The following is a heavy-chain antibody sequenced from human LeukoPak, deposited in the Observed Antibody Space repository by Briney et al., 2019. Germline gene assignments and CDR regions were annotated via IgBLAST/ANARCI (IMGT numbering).Heavy chain of an antibody. V-gene: IGHV3-53*01. D-gene: IGHD3-22*01. CDR3: ARDRRGGYYDSSGYYSDY. J-gene: IGHJ4*02. CDR1: GFTVSSNS. Sequence: GGSLRLSYTVSGFTVSSNSMSWVRQAPGKGLEWVSFIYSGGNTHYSDSVKGRFTISRDNSKNTLYLQMNSLRAEDTAVYYCARDRRGGYYDSSGYYSDYWGQGTLVTVSS. CDR2: IYSGGNT.